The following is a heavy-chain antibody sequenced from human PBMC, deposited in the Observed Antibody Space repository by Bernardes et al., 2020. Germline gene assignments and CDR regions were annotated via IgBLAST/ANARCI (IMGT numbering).Heavy chain of an antibody. D-gene: IGHD3-3*01. CDR2: ISSSSYI. J-gene: IGHJ4*02. V-gene: IGHV3-21*01. CDR3: ARDRDDFWSGNDFDY. CDR1: GFTFSSYS. Sequence: GSLRLSCAASGFTFSSYSMNWVRQAPGKGLEWVSSISSSSYIYYADSVKGRFTISRDNAKNSLYLQMHSLRAEDTAVYYCARDRDDFWSGNDFDYWGQGTLVSVSS.